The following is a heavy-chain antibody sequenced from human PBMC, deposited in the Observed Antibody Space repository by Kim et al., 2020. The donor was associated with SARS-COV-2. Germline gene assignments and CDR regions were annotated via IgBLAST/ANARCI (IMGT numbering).Heavy chain of an antibody. CDR1: GYTFTTYG. CDR2: ISPYNGNT. V-gene: IGHV1-18*01. CDR3: ARIVGTTLVCPHYFDY. J-gene: IGHJ4*02. D-gene: IGHD1-26*01. Sequence: ASVKVSCKASGYTFTTYGINWVRQAPGQGLEWMGWISPYNGNTAYAQNLQGRVTMTTDTSTSTASLELSSLSSDDTAVYYCARIVGTTLVCPHYFDYWGQGTLVTVSS.